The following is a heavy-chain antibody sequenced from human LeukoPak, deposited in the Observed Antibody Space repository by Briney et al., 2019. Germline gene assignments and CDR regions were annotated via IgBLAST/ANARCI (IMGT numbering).Heavy chain of an antibody. J-gene: IGHJ4*02. CDR2: ISTNSGNT. V-gene: IGHV1-18*01. CDR3: ARDTGTYNDFGS. Sequence: ASVKVSCKASGYTFSSYDISWVRQAPGQGLEWMGWISTNSGNTKYVQKFQGRVTMTTDTSTSTGYMELRSLTSDDTAMYYCARDTGTYNDFGSWGQGTLVTVSS. CDR1: GYTFSSYD. D-gene: IGHD3-10*01.